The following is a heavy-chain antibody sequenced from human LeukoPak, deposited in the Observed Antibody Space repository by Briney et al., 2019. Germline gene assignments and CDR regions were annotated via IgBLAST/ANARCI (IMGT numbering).Heavy chain of an antibody. CDR1: GFAVSGNY. J-gene: IGHJ4*02. D-gene: IGHD2/OR15-2a*01. Sequence: SGRSLRLSCAASGFAVSGNYMSWGRQAPGKGLEWVSVIYSGSTTYYADSVKGRFTISRDNSKNTLYLQMNSLRVEDTAVYYCARAYLNDYWGQGTLVTVSS. CDR2: IYSGSTT. CDR3: ARAYLNDY. V-gene: IGHV3-53*01.